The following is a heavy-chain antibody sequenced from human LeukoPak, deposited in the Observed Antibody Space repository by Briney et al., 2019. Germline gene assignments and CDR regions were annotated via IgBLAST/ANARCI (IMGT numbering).Heavy chain of an antibody. J-gene: IGHJ4*02. V-gene: IGHV3-21*01. Sequence: AGSLRLSCVASGFTFSSHNMNWVRQAPGKGLEWVSFISDSGRHLYYEDSVKGRFTVSRDNAKTSLYLHLDSLTEDDTAVYYCAREAPGWDVLDYWGQGTLV. CDR2: ISDSGRHL. D-gene: IGHD6-19*01. CDR1: GFTFSSHN. CDR3: AREAPGWDVLDY.